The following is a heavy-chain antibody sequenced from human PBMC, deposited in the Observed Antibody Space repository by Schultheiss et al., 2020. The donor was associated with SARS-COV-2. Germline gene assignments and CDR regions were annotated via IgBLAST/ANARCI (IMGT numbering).Heavy chain of an antibody. D-gene: IGHD6-19*01. Sequence: GGSLRLSCAASGFTFSSYSMIWVRQAPGKGLEWVSSISGGSTYYADSRKGRFTISRDNSKNTLYLQMNSLRAEDTAVYYCARVVAQGLVYYYYYMDVWGKGTTVTVSS. CDR2: ISGGST. V-gene: IGHV3-38*02. CDR3: ARVVAQGLVYYYYYMDV. CDR1: GFTFSSYS. J-gene: IGHJ6*03.